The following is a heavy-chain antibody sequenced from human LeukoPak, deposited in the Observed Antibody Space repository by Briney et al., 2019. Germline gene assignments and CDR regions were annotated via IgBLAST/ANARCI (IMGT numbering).Heavy chain of an antibody. CDR1: GFTFSSYS. CDR2: ISSSSSYI. V-gene: IGHV3-21*01. Sequence: PGGSLRLSCAASGFTFSSYSMNWVRQALGKGLEWVSSISSSSSYIYYADSVKGRFTISRDNAKNPLYLQMNSLRAEDTAVYYCARDRTVVTPGAFDIWGQGTMVTVSS. D-gene: IGHD2-21*02. CDR3: ARDRTVVTPGAFDI. J-gene: IGHJ3*02.